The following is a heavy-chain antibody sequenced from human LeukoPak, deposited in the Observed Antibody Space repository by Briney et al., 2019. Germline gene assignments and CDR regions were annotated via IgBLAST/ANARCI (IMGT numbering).Heavy chain of an antibody. CDR3: AKDNSIVGAIDP. Sequence: GGSLRLXCAASGFTFSSYGMHWVRQAPGKGLEWVAFIRYDGSNKYYADSVKGRFTISRDNFKNTLYLQMNSLRAEDTAVYYCAKDNSIVGAIDPWGQGTLVTVSS. D-gene: IGHD1-26*01. CDR1: GFTFSSYG. J-gene: IGHJ5*02. V-gene: IGHV3-30*02. CDR2: IRYDGSNK.